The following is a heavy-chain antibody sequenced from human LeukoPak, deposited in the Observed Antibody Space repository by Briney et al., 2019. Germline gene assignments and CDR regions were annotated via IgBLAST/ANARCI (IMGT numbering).Heavy chain of an antibody. CDR2: ISAYNGNT. CDR3: ARVIAVAGPRDFDY. Sequence: ASVKVSCKASGYSSTNYGISWVRQAPGQGLEWMGWISAYNGNTNYAQKLQGRVTMTTDTSTSTAYMELRSLRSDDTAVYYCARVIAVAGPRDFDYWGQGTLVTVSS. J-gene: IGHJ4*02. D-gene: IGHD6-19*01. CDR1: GYSSTNYG. V-gene: IGHV1-18*01.